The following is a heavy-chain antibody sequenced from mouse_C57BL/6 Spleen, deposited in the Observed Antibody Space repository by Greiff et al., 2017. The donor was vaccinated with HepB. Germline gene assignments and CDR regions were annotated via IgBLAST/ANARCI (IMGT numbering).Heavy chain of an antibody. Sequence: VQLQQSGAELAKPGASVKLSCKASGYTFTSYWMHWVKQRPGQGLEWIGVIDPSDSYTNYNQKFKGKATLTVDTSSSTAYMQLSSLTSEDSAVYYCARPITTVVATGYFDVWGTGTTVTVSS. V-gene: IGHV1-59*01. CDR1: GYTFTSYW. CDR3: ARPITTVVATGYFDV. CDR2: IDPSDSYT. D-gene: IGHD1-1*01. J-gene: IGHJ1*03.